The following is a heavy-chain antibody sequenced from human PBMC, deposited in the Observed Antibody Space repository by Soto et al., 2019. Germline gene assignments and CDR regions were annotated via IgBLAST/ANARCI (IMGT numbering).Heavy chain of an antibody. CDR3: ASYFTVPAAIGY. D-gene: IGHD2-2*02. J-gene: IGHJ4*02. V-gene: IGHV1-3*01. CDR1: GYTFTNFG. Sequence: ASVKVSCKASGYTFTNFGISWVRQAPGKRLEWMGWINAGNGNTKYSQKFQGRVTITRDTSASTAYMELSSLRSEDTAVYYCASYFTVPAAIGYWGQGTLVTVSS. CDR2: INAGNGNT.